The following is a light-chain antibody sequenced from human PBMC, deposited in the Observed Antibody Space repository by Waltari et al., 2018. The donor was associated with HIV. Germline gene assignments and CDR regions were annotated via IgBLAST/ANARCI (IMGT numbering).Light chain of an antibody. CDR3: QVWDSSSDHLWV. CDR2: EDS. CDR1: TIGRKR. Sequence: SYVLTQPPSVSVAPGQTARITCGGTTIGRKRVHWYQQKPGQAPVLVVYEDSDRPSGIPERFSGSNSGNTATLTISRVEAGDEADYYCQVWDSSSDHLWVFGGGTKLTVL. J-gene: IGLJ3*02. V-gene: IGLV3-21*02.